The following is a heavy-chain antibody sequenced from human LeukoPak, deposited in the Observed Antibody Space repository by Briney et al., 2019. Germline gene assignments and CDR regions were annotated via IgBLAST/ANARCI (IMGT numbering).Heavy chain of an antibody. CDR1: GHTLTDCR. CDR3: ARGPTRIGMAGTWPLDY. CDR2: MGSGKTYI. J-gene: IGHJ4*02. D-gene: IGHD6-19*01. V-gene: IGHV3-21*01. Sequence: GGSLRLPCAASGHTLTDCRTKWVRQAPGEALEWVLSMGSGKTYIYYRHPVRGRFTISRDKAKNPMYLQMNSLTAEDTAVYYCARGPTRIGMAGTWPLDYWGQGTLVTVSS.